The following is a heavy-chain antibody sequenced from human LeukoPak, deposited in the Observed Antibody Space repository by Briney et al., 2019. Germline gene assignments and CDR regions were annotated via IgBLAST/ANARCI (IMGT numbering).Heavy chain of an antibody. CDR3: ARSTERLLPDY. V-gene: IGHV5-51*01. J-gene: IGHJ4*02. CDR1: GYRFTTYW. Sequence: GESLKISCKGSGYRFTTYWIDWVRQMPGKGLEWMGIIYPGDSDIRYSPSFQGQVTISADKSISTAHLQWSSLKASDTAMYYCARSTERLLPDYWGQGTLVTVSS. D-gene: IGHD3-3*01. CDR2: IYPGDSDI.